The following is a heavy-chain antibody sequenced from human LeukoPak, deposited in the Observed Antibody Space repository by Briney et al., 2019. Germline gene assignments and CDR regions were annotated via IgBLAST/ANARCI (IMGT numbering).Heavy chain of an antibody. Sequence: GGPLRLSCAASGFTFSSYSINWVRQAPGKGLEWLSYISYNSGTISYADSVKGRFTVSRDDAANSLYLQMTSLRVEDTAVYYCARGRLGGHFNWMPSPPDYWGQGTLVTVSS. D-gene: IGHD3-9*01. V-gene: IGHV3-48*04. CDR3: ARGRLGGHFNWMPSPPDY. CDR2: ISYNSGTI. CDR1: GFTFSSYS. J-gene: IGHJ4*02.